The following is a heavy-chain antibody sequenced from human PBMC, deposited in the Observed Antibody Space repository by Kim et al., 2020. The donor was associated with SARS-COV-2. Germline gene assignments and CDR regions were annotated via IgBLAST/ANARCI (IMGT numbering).Heavy chain of an antibody. J-gene: IGHJ4*01. CDR3: ARYFPPLAVTADTAADY. Sequence: GGSLRLSCAASGFSFSSYGMHWVRQAPGKGLEWVAVIWYDGSNKYYADSEKGRFTISRDNSKNTLNLQMNSLRASDTAVYYSARYFPPLAVTADTAADY. CDR2: IWYDGSNK. V-gene: IGHV3-33*01. CDR1: GFSFSSYG. D-gene: IGHD3-9*01.